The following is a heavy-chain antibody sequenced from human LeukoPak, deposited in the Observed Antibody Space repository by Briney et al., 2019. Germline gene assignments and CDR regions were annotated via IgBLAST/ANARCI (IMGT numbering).Heavy chain of an antibody. J-gene: IGHJ6*03. CDR2: ISSDGSTT. CDR1: GFPFSIYW. V-gene: IGHV3-74*01. D-gene: IGHD1-26*01. CDR3: AKVGEPFGYYYYYMDV. Sequence: GGSLRLSCAASGFPFSIYWMQWVRQTPGEGLVWVSRISSDGSTTTYADSVKGRFTISRDNAKNTLYLQMNSLRAEDTALYYCAKVGEPFGYYYYYMDVWGKGTTVTVSS.